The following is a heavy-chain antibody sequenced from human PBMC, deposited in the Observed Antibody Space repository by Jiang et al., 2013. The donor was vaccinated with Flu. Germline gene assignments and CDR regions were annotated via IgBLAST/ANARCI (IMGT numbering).Heavy chain of an antibody. CDR3: AKDLSSSLTSPDY. J-gene: IGHJ4*02. D-gene: IGHD6-13*01. Sequence: EVQLLESGGGLVQPGRSLRLSCAASGFTFDDYAMHWVRQAPGKGLEWVSGISWNSGSIGYADSVKGRFTISRDNAKNSLYLQMNSLRAEDTALYYCAKDLSSSLTSPDYWGQGTLVTVSS. CDR2: ISWNSGSI. CDR1: GFTFDDYA. V-gene: IGHV3-9*01.